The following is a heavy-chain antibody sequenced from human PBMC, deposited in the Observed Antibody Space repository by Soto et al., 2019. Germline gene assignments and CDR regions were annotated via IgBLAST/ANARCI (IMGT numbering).Heavy chain of an antibody. CDR3: AREGVDCGYDLGAIYYYYYMDV. CDR1: GYTLTELS. V-gene: IGHV1-24*01. J-gene: IGHJ6*03. CDR2: FDPEDGET. D-gene: IGHD5-12*01. Sequence: ASVKVSCKVSGYTLTELSMHWVRQAPGKGLEWMGGFDPEDGETIYAQKFQGRVTMTEDTSTDTAYMELSSLRSEDTAVYYCAREGVDCGYDLGAIYYYYYMDVWGKGTTVTVSS.